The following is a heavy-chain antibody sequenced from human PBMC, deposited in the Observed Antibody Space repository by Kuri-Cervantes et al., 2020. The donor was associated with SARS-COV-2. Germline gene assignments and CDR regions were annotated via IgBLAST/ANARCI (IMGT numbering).Heavy chain of an antibody. Sequence: SETLSLTCTVSGGSISSGGYYWSWIRQPPGKGLEWIGYIYHSGSTYYNPSLKSRVTISVDRSKNQFSLKLSSVTAADTAVYYCARREAQGLRFFEWLLQGFDPWGQGTLVTVSS. CDR3: ARREAQGLRFFEWLLQGFDP. CDR2: IYHSGST. D-gene: IGHD3-3*01. CDR1: GGSISSGGYY. J-gene: IGHJ5*02. V-gene: IGHV4-30-2*01.